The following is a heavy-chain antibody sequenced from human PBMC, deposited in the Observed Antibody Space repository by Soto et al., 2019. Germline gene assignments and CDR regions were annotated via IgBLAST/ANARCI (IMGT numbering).Heavy chain of an antibody. V-gene: IGHV3-7*05. CDR3: ARGRRDGYTGYALDV. J-gene: IGHJ6*02. CDR1: GFTFSSYW. Sequence: PGGSLRLSCAASGFTFSSYWMSWVRQTPGKGLGWVANIQQDVSENSYVESVKGRFTISRDNAKNSLYLQMTNLRAEDTAVYYCARGRRDGYTGYALDVWGQGTTVTVSS. CDR2: IQQDVSEN. D-gene: IGHD5-12*01.